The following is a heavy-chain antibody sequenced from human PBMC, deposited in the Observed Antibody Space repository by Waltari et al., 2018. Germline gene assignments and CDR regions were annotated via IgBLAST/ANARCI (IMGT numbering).Heavy chain of an antibody. CDR3: ARDRDGYKKADL. D-gene: IGHD5-12*01. Sequence: VQLVESGGDLVQPGGSLRLSCAASGFTSSDFEMNWVRQAPGKGLEWLSYINSRGSTIYYADSVKGRFTVSRDNAKSSLYLQMNSLRVEDTAVYYCARDRDGYKKADLWGQGTLVTVSS. V-gene: IGHV3-48*03. CDR1: GFTSSDFE. J-gene: IGHJ5*02. CDR2: INSRGSTI.